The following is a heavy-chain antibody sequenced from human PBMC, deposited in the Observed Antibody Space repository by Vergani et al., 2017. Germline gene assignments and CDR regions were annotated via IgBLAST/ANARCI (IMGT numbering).Heavy chain of an antibody. Sequence: QVQLQESGPGLVKPSETLSLTCAVSGYSISSGYYWGWLRQSPGKGLEWIGSIYHSGSTYYNPSLKRRVTISVDTSKNQFSLKLSSVTAADTAVYYCARSRQQLVRGYNWFDPWGQGTLVTVSS. CDR1: GYSISSGYY. CDR2: IYHSGST. CDR3: ARSRQQLVRGYNWFDP. V-gene: IGHV4-38-2*01. J-gene: IGHJ5*02. D-gene: IGHD6-13*01.